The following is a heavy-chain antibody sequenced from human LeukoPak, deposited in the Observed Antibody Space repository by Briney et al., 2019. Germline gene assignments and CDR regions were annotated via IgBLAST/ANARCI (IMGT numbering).Heavy chain of an antibody. V-gene: IGHV4-38-2*02. D-gene: IGHD2-2*02. CDR3: ARAREPLLYTYYFDY. CDR2: IYHSGTT. Sequence: SETLSLTCTVSDYSISSGYFWVWIRQPPGRGLEWIGRIYHSGTTYYNPSLKSRVTISVDTSKNQFSLKLSSVTAADTALDYCARAREPLLYTYYFDYWGQGTLVTVSS. CDR1: DYSISSGYF. J-gene: IGHJ4*02.